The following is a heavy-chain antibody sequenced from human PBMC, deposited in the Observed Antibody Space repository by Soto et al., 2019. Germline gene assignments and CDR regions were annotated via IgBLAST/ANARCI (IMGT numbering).Heavy chain of an antibody. V-gene: IGHV1-8*01. D-gene: IGHD3-16*01. CDR1: GYTYTSYD. CDR3: ARLKQDYAVA. CDR2: MNPNSGNT. Sequence: QVQLVQSGAEVKKPGASVKVSCKASGYTYTSYDINWVRLANGQGLEWMGWMNPNSGNTAYAQKFQGRVTMTGNTSVCTAYMELSSLSCEESALYYCARLKQDYAVAWGQGTLGTVSS. J-gene: IGHJ5*02.